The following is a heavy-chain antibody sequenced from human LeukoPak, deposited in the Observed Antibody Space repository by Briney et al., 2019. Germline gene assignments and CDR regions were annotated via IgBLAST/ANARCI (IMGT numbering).Heavy chain of an antibody. CDR1: GSTFSRHW. CDR3: ARDNGWSADF. J-gene: IGHJ4*02. Sequence: QPGGSLRLSCAASGSTFSRHWKYWVRQAPGKGLEWVANIKQDGSAKPYVDSVKGRFTISRDNAKNSLFLQMNSLRVEDTAVYYCARDNGWSADFWGQGTLVTVSS. D-gene: IGHD2-15*01. CDR2: IKQDGSAK. V-gene: IGHV3-7*03.